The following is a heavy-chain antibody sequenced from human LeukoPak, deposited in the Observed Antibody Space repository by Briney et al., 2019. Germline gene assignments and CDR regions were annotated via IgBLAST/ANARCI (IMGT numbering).Heavy chain of an antibody. V-gene: IGHV3-30*18. CDR3: AKEYKHDHWLFDY. J-gene: IGHJ4*02. Sequence: GGSLRLSCAASGFTFSAFGMHWVRRAPGKGLEWVAVIGDDGTVAYYADSVKGRFIISRDNSRKMVYLQMNSLRGEDTAVYYCAKEYKHDHWLFDYWGLGVLVTVSS. CDR2: IGDDGTVA. CDR1: GFTFSAFG. D-gene: IGHD3-3*02.